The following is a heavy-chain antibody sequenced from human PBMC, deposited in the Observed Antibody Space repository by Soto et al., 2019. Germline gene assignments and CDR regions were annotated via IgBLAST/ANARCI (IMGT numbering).Heavy chain of an antibody. D-gene: IGHD1-1*01. J-gene: IGHJ4*02. Sequence: LRLSCAVSGFIFSDHGMNWVRQAPGKGLEWVSSIDEDGSTTHYADSVKGRFTISRDNSKNTLYLQMDSLRAEDTALYYCARVLYGFSYGKCDYWGQGTLVTVS. CDR3: ARVLYGFSYGKCDY. V-gene: IGHV3-23*01. CDR2: IDEDGSTT. CDR1: GFIFSDHG.